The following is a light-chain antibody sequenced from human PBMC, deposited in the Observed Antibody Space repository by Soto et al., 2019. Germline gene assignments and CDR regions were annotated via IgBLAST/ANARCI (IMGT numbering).Light chain of an antibody. V-gene: IGKV1-5*03. CDR1: QTISSW. CDR2: KAS. Sequence: DIQMTQSPSTLSGSVGDRVTITCRASQTISSWLAWYQQKPGKAPKLLIYKASTLKSGVPSRFSGGGSGTEFTLTISSLQPDDFATNYCQHYNSYSEALGQGTKVYIK. CDR3: QHYNSYSEA. J-gene: IGKJ1*01.